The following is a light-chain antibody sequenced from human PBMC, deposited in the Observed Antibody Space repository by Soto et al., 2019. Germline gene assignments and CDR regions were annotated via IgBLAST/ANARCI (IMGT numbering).Light chain of an antibody. J-gene: IGLJ2*01. CDR2: INSDGSH. Sequence: QSVLAQSPSASASLGASVKLTCTLTSGPSSYTIAWHQQQPGRGPRYLMKINSDGSHMKGDGIPARFLGSSSESERHLTISNVQSEDEADYYCQTWDSAIRVFGGGTKLTVL. CDR3: QTWDSAIRV. V-gene: IGLV4-69*01. CDR1: SGPSSYT.